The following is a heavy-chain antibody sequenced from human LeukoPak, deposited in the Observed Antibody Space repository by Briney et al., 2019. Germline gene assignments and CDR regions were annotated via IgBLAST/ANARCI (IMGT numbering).Heavy chain of an antibody. D-gene: IGHD3-3*01. CDR2: INWNGGST. J-gene: IGHJ6*03. V-gene: IGHV3-20*04. CDR3: ARGGITIFGNYYYMDV. Sequence: RPGGSLRLSCAASGFTFDDYGMSWVRHAPGKGLEWVSGINWNGGSTGYADSVKGRFTISRDNAKNSLYLQMNSLRAEDTALYYCARGGITIFGNYYYMDVWGKGTTVTVSS. CDR1: GFTFDDYG.